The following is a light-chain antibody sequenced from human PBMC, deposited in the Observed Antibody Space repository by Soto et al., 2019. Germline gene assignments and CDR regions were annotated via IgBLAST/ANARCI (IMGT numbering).Light chain of an antibody. CDR3: QQYNNWPPWT. Sequence: ELVLTQSPATLSVSPGERATLSCWASQSVSSNLAWYQQKPGQAPRLLIYGASTRATGIPARFSGSGSGTEFTLTISSLQSEDFAVYYCQQYNNWPPWTFGQGTKVDIK. CDR2: GAS. CDR1: QSVSSN. J-gene: IGKJ1*01. V-gene: IGKV3-15*01.